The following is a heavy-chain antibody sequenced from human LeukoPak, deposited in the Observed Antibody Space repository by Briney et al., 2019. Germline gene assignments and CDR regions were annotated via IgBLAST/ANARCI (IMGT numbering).Heavy chain of an antibody. CDR1: GFAFSNYW. J-gene: IGHJ4*02. Sequence: GGSLRLSCAASGFAFSNYWMHWVRQAPGKGLVWVSRIKTDGSTTNYADSVKGRFTISRDNAKNTVYLQMNSLRGEDTAVYYCARGVNNRYGFDFGGQGTLVTVSS. V-gene: IGHV3-74*01. CDR3: ARGVNNRYGFDF. CDR2: IKTDGSTT. D-gene: IGHD4-17*01.